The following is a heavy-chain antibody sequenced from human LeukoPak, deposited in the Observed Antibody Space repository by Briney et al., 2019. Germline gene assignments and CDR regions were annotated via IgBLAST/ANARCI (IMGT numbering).Heavy chain of an antibody. Sequence: GGSLRLSCAASGFTFSTYSMNWVRQAPGKGLEWVSYISSSSSTIYYADSVKGRFTISRDNSKNTLYLQMNSLRAEDTAVYYCARERAYDSSGYLRPFDAFDIWGQGTMVTVSS. CDR3: ARERAYDSSGYLRPFDAFDI. J-gene: IGHJ3*02. CDR2: ISSSSSTI. V-gene: IGHV3-48*01. D-gene: IGHD3-22*01. CDR1: GFTFSTYS.